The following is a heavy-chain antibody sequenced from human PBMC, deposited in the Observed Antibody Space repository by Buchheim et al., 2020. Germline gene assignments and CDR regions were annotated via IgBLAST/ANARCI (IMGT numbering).Heavy chain of an antibody. J-gene: IGHJ5*02. D-gene: IGHD6-19*01. CDR1: GFTFSSSE. CDR2: ISSSGSTI. Sequence: EVQLVESGGGLVQPGGSLRLSCAASGFTFSSSEMNWVRQAPGKGLEWVSYISSSGSTIYYADSVKGRFTISRDNAKNSLYLQMNSLRAEDTAVYYCARIAVAGKDRWFDPWGQGTL. CDR3: ARIAVAGKDRWFDP. V-gene: IGHV3-48*03.